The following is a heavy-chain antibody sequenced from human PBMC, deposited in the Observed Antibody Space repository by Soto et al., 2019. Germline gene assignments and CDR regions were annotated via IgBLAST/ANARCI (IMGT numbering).Heavy chain of an antibody. V-gene: IGHV4-59*01. D-gene: IGHD2-21*01. J-gene: IGHJ4*02. CDR1: GGSISSYY. CDR2: IYYSGST. CDR3: ARGGRSGGDYYFDY. Sequence: SETLSLTCTVSGGSISSYYWSWIRQPPGKGLEWIGYIYYSGSTNYNPSLKSRVTISVDTSKNQFSLKLSSVTAADTAVYYCARGGRSGGDYYFDYWGQGTLVTVSS.